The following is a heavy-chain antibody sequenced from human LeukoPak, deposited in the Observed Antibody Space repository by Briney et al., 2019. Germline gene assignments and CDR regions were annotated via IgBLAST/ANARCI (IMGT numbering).Heavy chain of an antibody. CDR2: IKGDGSEK. CDR3: ARDWTDVNGVGRALDY. D-gene: IGHD3/OR15-3a*01. V-gene: IGHV3-7*01. CDR1: EFTFSNYW. J-gene: IGHJ4*02. Sequence: GGSLRLSCVASEFTFSNYWMSWVRQAPGKGLEWVANIKGDGSEKKYVDSVEGRFTISRDNAKNSLYLQMNSLRAEDTALYYCARDWTDVNGVGRALDYWGQGTLVTVSS.